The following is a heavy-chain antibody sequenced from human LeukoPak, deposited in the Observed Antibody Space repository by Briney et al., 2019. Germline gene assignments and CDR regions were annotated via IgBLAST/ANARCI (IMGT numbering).Heavy chain of an antibody. D-gene: IGHD6-13*01. Sequence: GASVKVSCKASGGTFSSYTISWVRQAPGQGLEWMGRIVPISGTANYVQNFQGRVTITTDESTSTAYMELSSLRSEDTAVYYCARDLVGSSWAFDYWGQGTLVTVSS. V-gene: IGHV1-69*05. J-gene: IGHJ4*02. CDR1: GGTFSSYT. CDR3: ARDLVGSSWAFDY. CDR2: IVPISGTA.